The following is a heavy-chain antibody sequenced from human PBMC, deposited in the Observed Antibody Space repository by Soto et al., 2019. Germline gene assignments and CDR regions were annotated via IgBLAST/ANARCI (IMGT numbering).Heavy chain of an antibody. CDR3: ARLVSRGGYFDY. CDR2: IYYSGTT. CDR1: GGSISSYY. V-gene: IGHV4-59*01. J-gene: IGHJ4*02. D-gene: IGHD3-10*01. Sequence: QVQLQESGPGLVKPSETLSLTCTVSGGSISSYYWSWIRQPPGKGLEWIGYIYYSGTTNYNPSLKSRVTISVDTSKNQFSLKLSSVTAADTSVYYCARLVSRGGYFDYWGQGTLVTVSS.